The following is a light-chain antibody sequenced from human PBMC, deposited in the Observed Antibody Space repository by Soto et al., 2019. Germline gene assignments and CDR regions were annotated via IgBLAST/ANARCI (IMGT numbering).Light chain of an antibody. J-gene: IGKJ1*01. CDR2: WAS. CDR1: QSVFLSSRNTSS. V-gene: IGKV4-1*01. CDR3: QQYYSPTWT. Sequence: DNVMTQSPDSLAVSLGERAPINCKSSQSVFLSSRNTSSLGSYKQEQGQPPEXXIYWASIRESGVPERFSGSGSGTEYTLTISSLQSADVAVYYCQQYYSPTWTFGQGTKVDIK.